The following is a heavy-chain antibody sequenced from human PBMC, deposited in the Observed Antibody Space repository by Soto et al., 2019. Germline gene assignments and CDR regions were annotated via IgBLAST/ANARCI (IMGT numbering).Heavy chain of an antibody. CDR1: GFTFSNYG. CDR3: AKDYNWNEYYYYGMDV. J-gene: IGHJ6*02. D-gene: IGHD1-1*01. V-gene: IGHV3-30*18. Sequence: QVQLVESGGGVVQPGRSLRLSCAASGFTFSNYGMYWVRQAPGKGLEWVAVISYDGSNKYYADSVKGRFTISRDNPKNTLYLQMNSLRAEDTAVYYCAKDYNWNEYYYYGMDVWGQGTTVTVSS. CDR2: ISYDGSNK.